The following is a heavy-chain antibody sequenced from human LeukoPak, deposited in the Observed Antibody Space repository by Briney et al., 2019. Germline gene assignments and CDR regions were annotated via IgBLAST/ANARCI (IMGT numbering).Heavy chain of an antibody. CDR1: GFTFTDYG. CDR2: IRDDGLRI. D-gene: IGHD3-22*01. CDR3: ARTDYYDSSVSAFDI. J-gene: IGHJ3*02. Sequence: GGSLRLSCIASGFTFTDYGIHWVRQAPGKGLEWVTFIRDDGLRIYYADSVKGRFTISRDNSKNTLYLQMNSLRAEDTAVYYCARTDYYDSSVSAFDIWGQGTMVTVSS. V-gene: IGHV3-30*02.